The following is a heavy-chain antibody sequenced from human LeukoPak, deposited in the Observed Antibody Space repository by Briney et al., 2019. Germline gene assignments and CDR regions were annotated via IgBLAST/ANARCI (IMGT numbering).Heavy chain of an antibody. V-gene: IGHV4-59*01. CDR2: IYYSGST. CDR1: GGSISSYY. J-gene: IGHJ6*04. Sequence: SETLSLTCTVSGGSISSYYWSWIRQPPGKGLEWIGYIYYSGSTNYNPSLKSRVTISVDTSKNQFSLKLSSVTAADTAVYYCARVDAIRDFWSGGMDVWGKGTTVTVSS. D-gene: IGHD3-3*01. CDR3: ARVDAIRDFWSGGMDV.